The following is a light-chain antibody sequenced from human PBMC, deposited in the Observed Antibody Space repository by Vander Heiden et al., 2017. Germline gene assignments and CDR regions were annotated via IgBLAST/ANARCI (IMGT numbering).Light chain of an antibody. Sequence: DIQMTQSPSSLSASVGDRVTITCRASQSISSYLNWYQQKPGKAPKLLIYAASSLQSGVPSRCSGSGSGTDFTLTSSRLQPEDFATYYCQQSYSTTWTFGQGTKVEIK. CDR1: QSISSY. V-gene: IGKV1-39*01. CDR3: QQSYSTTWT. CDR2: AAS. J-gene: IGKJ1*01.